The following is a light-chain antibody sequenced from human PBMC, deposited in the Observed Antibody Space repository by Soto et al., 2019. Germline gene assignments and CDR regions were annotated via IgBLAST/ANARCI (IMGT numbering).Light chain of an antibody. CDR3: QQYSNWPPYT. CDR1: QSVNRF. V-gene: IGKV3-15*01. CDR2: TAD. Sequence: EIVMTQSPATLSVSPGERATLSCRASQSVNRFLAWYQQKPGQAPRLLIYTADTRSTGIPARFRGSGSGTEFTLIISSLQYEDFAVYYCQQYSNWPPYTFGQGTKLEIK. J-gene: IGKJ2*01.